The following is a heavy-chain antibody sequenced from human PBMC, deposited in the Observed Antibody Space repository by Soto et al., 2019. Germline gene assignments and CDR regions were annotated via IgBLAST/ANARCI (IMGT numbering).Heavy chain of an antibody. CDR3: AKERGIAAAPVTSGIDY. CDR1: GFTFSSYA. CDR2: ISYDGSNK. Sequence: GGSLRLSCAASGFTFSSYAMSWVRQAPGKGLEWVAVISYDGSNKYYADSVKGRFTISRDNSKNTLYLQMNSLRAEDTAVYYCAKERGIAAAPVTSGIDYWGQGTLVTVSS. D-gene: IGHD6-13*01. V-gene: IGHV3-30*18. J-gene: IGHJ4*02.